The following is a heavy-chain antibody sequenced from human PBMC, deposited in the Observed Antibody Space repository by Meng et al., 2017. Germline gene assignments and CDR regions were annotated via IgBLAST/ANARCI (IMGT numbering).Heavy chain of an antibody. CDR2: VIPFLDRT. J-gene: IGHJ6*02. CDR3: ATNGGSAAATHYYYYGMDV. Sequence: SVKVSCKASGGSFSHYAFNWVRQGPGQGLEWMGRVIPFLDRTDYAQKFQGRVTMTEDTSTDTAYMELSSLRSEDTAVYYCATNGGSAAATHYYYYGMDVWGQGTTVTVSS. D-gene: IGHD6-13*01. CDR1: GGSFSHYA. V-gene: IGHV1-69*04.